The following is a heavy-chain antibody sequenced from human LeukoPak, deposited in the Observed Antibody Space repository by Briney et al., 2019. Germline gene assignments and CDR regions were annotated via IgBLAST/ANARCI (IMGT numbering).Heavy chain of an antibody. D-gene: IGHD6-19*01. CDR1: GFTFSSYS. V-gene: IGHV3-21*01. J-gene: IGHJ4*02. CDR3: ASDRQWLVRGENY. Sequence: GGSLRLSCAAFGFTFSSYSMNWVRQAPGKGLEWVSSISSSSSYIYYADSVKGRFTISRDNAKNSLYLQMNSLRAEDTAVYYCASDRQWLVRGENYRGQGTLVTVSS. CDR2: ISSSSSYI.